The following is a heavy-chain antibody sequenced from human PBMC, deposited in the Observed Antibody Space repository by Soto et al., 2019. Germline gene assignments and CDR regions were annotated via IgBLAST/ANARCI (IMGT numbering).Heavy chain of an antibody. J-gene: IGHJ4*02. CDR3: ARSGYNWNDGARGYFDS. D-gene: IGHD1-20*01. CDR1: GFTFSSYE. Sequence: EVQLVESGGGLVQPGGSLRLSCAASGFTFSSYEMNWVRQAPGKGLEWVSYISSSGRTIYYADSVKGRFTISRDNAKNSLYLQMNSLSAEDTAVYYCARSGYNWNDGARGYFDSWGQGTLVTVSS. CDR2: ISSSGRTI. V-gene: IGHV3-48*03.